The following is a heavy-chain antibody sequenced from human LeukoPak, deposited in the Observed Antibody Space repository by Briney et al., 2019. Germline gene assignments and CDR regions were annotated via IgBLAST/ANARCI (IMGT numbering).Heavy chain of an antibody. CDR3: ARVPPKEYYDFWSGYYTGGDWFDP. V-gene: IGHV1-18*01. CDR1: GYTFTSYG. Sequence: ASVKVSCKASGYTFTSYGISWVRQAPGQGLEWMGWISAYNGNTSYAQKLQGRVTMTTDTSTSTAYMELRSLRSDDTAVYYCARVPPKEYYDFWSGYYTGGDWFDPWGQGTLVTVSS. D-gene: IGHD3-3*01. CDR2: ISAYNGNT. J-gene: IGHJ5*02.